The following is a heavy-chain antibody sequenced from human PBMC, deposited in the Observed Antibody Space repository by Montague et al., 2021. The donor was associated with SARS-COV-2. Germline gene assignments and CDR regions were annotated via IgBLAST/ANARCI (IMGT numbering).Heavy chain of an antibody. Sequence: SETLSLTCTVSGGSIRGYYWSWIRQSPGKGLEWIGYVHYTGSTKYTPSLKTRVTLSLDTPKNHFSLKLRSVTAADTAIYYCARAQNTCFIANCVNYFEVWGLGALVTVSS. D-gene: IGHD1-1*01. CDR2: VHYTGST. J-gene: IGHJ4*02. CDR1: GGSIRGYY. V-gene: IGHV4-59*01. CDR3: ARAQNTCFIANCVNYFEV.